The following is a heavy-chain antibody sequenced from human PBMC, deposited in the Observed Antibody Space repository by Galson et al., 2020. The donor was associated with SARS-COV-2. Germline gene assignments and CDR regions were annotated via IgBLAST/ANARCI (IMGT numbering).Heavy chain of an antibody. J-gene: IGHJ2*01. CDR1: GFSFTYYA. CDR3: AKTIGGHWYFEV. D-gene: IGHD3-16*01. Sequence: GGSLRLSCAASGFSFTYYAMGWVRQAPGNGLEWVAGIRGDNPGTYYADSVKGRFTISRDNSKKSLFLQLNSLRHKDPAVYYCAKTIGGHWYFEVWGRGTLVTVSS. CDR2: IRGDNPGT. V-gene: IGHV3-23*01.